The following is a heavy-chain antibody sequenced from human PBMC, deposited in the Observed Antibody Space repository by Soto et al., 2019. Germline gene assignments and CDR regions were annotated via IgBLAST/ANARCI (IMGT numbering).Heavy chain of an antibody. Sequence: QVQLVQSGAEVKKPGSSVKVSCKASGGTFSSYTISWVRQAPGQGLEWMGRIIPILGIANYAQKFQGRVTITADKSTSTAYMELSSLRSEDTAVYYCATSSSGHETNDYWGQGTLVTVSS. CDR1: GGTFSSYT. CDR3: ATSSSGHETNDY. J-gene: IGHJ4*02. V-gene: IGHV1-69*02. D-gene: IGHD6-6*01. CDR2: IIPILGIA.